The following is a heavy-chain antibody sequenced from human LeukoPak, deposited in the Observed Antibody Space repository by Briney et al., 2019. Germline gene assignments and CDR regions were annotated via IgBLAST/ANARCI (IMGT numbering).Heavy chain of an antibody. CDR3: ARAPLGDAFDI. CDR2: IYHSGST. CDR1: GGSISSGGYS. D-gene: IGHD7-27*01. Sequence: SQTLSLTCAVSGGSISSGGYSWSWIRQPPEKGLEWIGYIYHSGSTYYNPSLKSRVTISVDRSKNQFSLKLSSVTAADTAVYYCARAPLGDAFDIWGQGTMVTVSS. J-gene: IGHJ3*02. V-gene: IGHV4-30-2*01.